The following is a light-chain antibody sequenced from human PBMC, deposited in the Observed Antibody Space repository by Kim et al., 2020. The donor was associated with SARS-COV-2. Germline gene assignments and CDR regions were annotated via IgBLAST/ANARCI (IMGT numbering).Light chain of an antibody. CDR1: SLRNYD. V-gene: IGLV3-19*01. Sequence: ALGQTVRLTCQGDSLRNYDATWYQQRPGQAPVLVLSGKYNRPSGIPDRFAGSASGNTASLTITGTQAEDEADYYCNSRDSSGDQVVSGGGTKVSVL. J-gene: IGLJ3*02. CDR3: NSRDSSGDQVV. CDR2: GKY.